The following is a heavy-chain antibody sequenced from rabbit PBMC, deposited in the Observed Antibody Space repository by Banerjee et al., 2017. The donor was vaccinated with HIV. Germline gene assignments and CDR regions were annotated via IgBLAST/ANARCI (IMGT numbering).Heavy chain of an antibody. Sequence: QSLEESGGDLVKPEGSLTLTCTASGFSFSNKCVMCWVRQAPGKGLEWIGCINTSSGNTVYASWAKGRFTISKTSSTTVTLQMTSLTVADTATYFCAGDPWSGWNLWGQGTLVTVS. D-gene: IGHD4-1*01. CDR1: GFSFSNKCV. CDR3: AGDPWSGWNL. V-gene: IGHV1S40*01. J-gene: IGHJ4*01. CDR2: INTSSGNT.